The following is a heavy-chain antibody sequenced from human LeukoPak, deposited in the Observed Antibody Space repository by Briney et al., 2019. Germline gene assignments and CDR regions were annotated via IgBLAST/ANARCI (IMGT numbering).Heavy chain of an antibody. J-gene: IGHJ4*02. CDR2: IYYSGST. CDR3: ARRRRDGDCDYFDY. V-gene: IGHV4-59*08. D-gene: IGHD2-21*02. CDR1: GGSISSYY. Sequence: SETLSLTCTVSGGSISSYYWSWIRQPPGKGLEWIGYIYYSGSTNYNPSLKSRVTISVDTSKNQFSLKLSSVTAADTAVYYCARRRRDGDCDYFDYWGQGTLVTVSS.